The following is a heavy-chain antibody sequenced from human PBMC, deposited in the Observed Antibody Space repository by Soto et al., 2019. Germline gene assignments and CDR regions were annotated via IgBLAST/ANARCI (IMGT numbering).Heavy chain of an antibody. CDR2: ISYDGSNK. CDR1: GFTFSSYG. J-gene: IGHJ6*02. D-gene: IGHD4-17*01. Sequence: GGSLRLSCAASGFTFSSYGMHWVRQAPGKGLEWVAVISYDGSNKYYADSVKGRFTISRDNSKNTLYLQMNSLRAEDTAVYYCAKDKTDYGDYGRYYYGMDVWGQGTTVTVSS. CDR3: AKDKTDYGDYGRYYYGMDV. V-gene: IGHV3-30*18.